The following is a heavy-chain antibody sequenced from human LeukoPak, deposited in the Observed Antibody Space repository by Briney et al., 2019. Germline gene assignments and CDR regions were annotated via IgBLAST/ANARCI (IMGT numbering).Heavy chain of an antibody. CDR2: IYYSGST. Sequence: SETLSLTCSVSGDSMSSYYWSWIRQPPGKGLEWIGYIYYSGSTNYNPSLKSRVIISVDTSKNQFSLKLSSVAAADTAVYYCARDYGDYFDYWGQGTLVTVSS. CDR3: ARDYGDYFDY. V-gene: IGHV4-59*01. J-gene: IGHJ4*02. CDR1: GDSMSSYY. D-gene: IGHD4-17*01.